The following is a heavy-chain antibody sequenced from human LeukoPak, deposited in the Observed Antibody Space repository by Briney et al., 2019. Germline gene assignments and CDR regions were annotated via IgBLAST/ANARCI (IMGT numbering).Heavy chain of an antibody. D-gene: IGHD5-12*01. Sequence: GGSLRLSCAASGFTFSTHTMSWVRQAPGKGLEWVSALWGNNKNIYYADSVKGRFTISRDNSGNMVYLQMSDLRVEDMAVYYCAKDLKPDSGYDVDHWGQGTLVTVSS. V-gene: IGHV3-23*01. CDR2: LWGNNKNI. CDR3: AKDLKPDSGYDVDH. CDR1: GFTFSTHT. J-gene: IGHJ4*02.